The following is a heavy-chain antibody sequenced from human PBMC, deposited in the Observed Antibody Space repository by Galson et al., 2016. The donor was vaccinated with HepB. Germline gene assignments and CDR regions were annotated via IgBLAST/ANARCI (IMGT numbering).Heavy chain of an antibody. CDR1: GYNFATYW. V-gene: IGHV5-51*01. CDR2: IYPGDSDT. D-gene: IGHD1-26*01. J-gene: IGHJ4*02. Sequence: QSGAEVKKPGESLKISCKGSGYNFATYWIGWVRQMPGKGLEWMGIIYPGDSDTRYSPSFQGQVTISADKSISTAYLQWSSLEASDTAIYYCARRDPRGGSAYQFDYWGQGTLVTVSS. CDR3: ARRDPRGGSAYQFDY.